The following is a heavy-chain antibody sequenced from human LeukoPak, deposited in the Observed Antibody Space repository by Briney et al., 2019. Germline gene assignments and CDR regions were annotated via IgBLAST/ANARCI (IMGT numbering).Heavy chain of an antibody. CDR3: ARALSRYGSAKSGY. D-gene: IGHD3-10*01. CDR2: INAGNGNT. V-gene: IGHV1-3*01. Sequence: ASVKVSCKASGYTFTTYSIFWMRQAPGQRLEWMGWINAGNGNTKYSQKFQGRVTITRDTSASTAYMELSSLRSEDTAVYYCARALSRYGSAKSGYWGQGTLVTVSS. J-gene: IGHJ4*02. CDR1: GYTFTTYS.